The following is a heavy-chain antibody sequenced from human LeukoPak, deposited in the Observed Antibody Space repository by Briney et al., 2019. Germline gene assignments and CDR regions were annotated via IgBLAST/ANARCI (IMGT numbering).Heavy chain of an antibody. Sequence: ASVKVSCTASGGTFSSYAISWVRQAPGQGLEWMGGIIPIFGTANYAQKFQGRVTITADESTSTAYMELSSLRSEDTAVYYCAREATVTYFDYWGQGTLVTVSS. D-gene: IGHD4-17*01. CDR1: GGTFSSYA. V-gene: IGHV1-69*13. J-gene: IGHJ4*02. CDR2: IIPIFGTA. CDR3: AREATVTYFDY.